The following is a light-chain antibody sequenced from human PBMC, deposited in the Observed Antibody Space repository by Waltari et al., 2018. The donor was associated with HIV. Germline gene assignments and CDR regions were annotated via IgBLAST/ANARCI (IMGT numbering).Light chain of an antibody. J-gene: IGLJ2*01. Sequence: QSALSPPRSVSGSPGQSVTISCTRTTSDVGGFNYVSWYQPYPGRAPKLIMYDVTKRPSGVPVRFSGSQSGNTASLTISGIEAEDEVDYYCCSEAGRNTVLFGGGTTLTVL. CDR3: CSEAGRNTVL. V-gene: IGLV2-11*01. CDR2: DVT. CDR1: TSDVGGFNY.